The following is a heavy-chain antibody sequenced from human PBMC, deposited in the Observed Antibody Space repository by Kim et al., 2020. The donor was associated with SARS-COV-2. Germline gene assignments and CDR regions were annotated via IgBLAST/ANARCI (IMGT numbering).Heavy chain of an antibody. J-gene: IGHJ4*02. CDR1: GFTFSNAW. D-gene: IGHD3-22*01. CDR3: TTGVYYYDSSGYYAVDY. CDR2: IKSKTDGGTT. Sequence: GGSLRLSCAASGFTFSNAWMSWVRQAPGKGLEWVGRIKSKTDGGTTDYAAPVKGRFTISRDDSKNTLYLQMNSLKTEDTAVYYCTTGVYYYDSSGYYAVDYWGQGTLVTVSS. V-gene: IGHV3-15*01.